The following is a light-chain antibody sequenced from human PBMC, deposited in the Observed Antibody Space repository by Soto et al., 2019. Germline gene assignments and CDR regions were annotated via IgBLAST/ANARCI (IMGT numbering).Light chain of an antibody. CDR2: DAS. Sequence: EILLTHSPATLSLSPGERPTFSCRAIRSVSSYLAWYQQKPGRAPRLLIYDASSRATGIPARFSGSGSGTDFTLTISSLEPEDFAVYYCQQRSNWPPVFTFGPGTKVDIK. CDR3: QQRSNWPPVFT. J-gene: IGKJ3*01. V-gene: IGKV3-11*01. CDR1: RSVSSY.